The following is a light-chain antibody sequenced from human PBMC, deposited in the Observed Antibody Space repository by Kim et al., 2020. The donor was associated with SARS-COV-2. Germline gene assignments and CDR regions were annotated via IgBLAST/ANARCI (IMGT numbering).Light chain of an antibody. V-gene: IGLV3-21*04. CDR2: YDS. J-gene: IGLJ3*02. Sequence: PGKETRLTWGGNNIGSKSVNWYQQKPGQAPVLVIYYDSDRPSGIPERFSGSNSGNTATLTISRVEAGDEADYYCQVWDSSSDHRVFGGGTKLTVL. CDR3: QVWDSSSDHRV. CDR1: NIGSKS.